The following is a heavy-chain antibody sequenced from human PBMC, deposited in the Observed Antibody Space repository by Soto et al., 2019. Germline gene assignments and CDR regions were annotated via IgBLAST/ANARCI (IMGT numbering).Heavy chain of an antibody. V-gene: IGHV1-2*04. CDR2: INPNSGGT. CDR3: ARDSGTWYSHIHY. J-gene: IGHJ4*02. D-gene: IGHD6-13*01. CDR1: GYTFTGYY. Sequence: GASVKVSCKASGYTFTGYYMHWVRQAPGQGLEWMGWINPNSGGTNYAQKFQGWVTMTRDTSPSTAYMELRRLRSDDTAVYYCARDSGTWYSHIHYWGQGTLVTVSS.